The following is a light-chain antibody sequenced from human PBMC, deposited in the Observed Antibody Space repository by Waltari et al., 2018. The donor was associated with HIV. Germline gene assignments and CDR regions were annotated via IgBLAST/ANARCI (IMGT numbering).Light chain of an antibody. V-gene: IGLV2-23*02. Sequence: QSALPQPASVSGSPGQSTTIPCTVTRSAVGRHTLVPCYQQNPGKAPKLMIYEVSKRPSGVSNRFSGSKSANTASLTISGLQAEDEADYYCCSYAGSSTTVLFGGGTKLTVL. CDR2: EVS. J-gene: IGLJ2*01. CDR1: RSAVGRHTL. CDR3: CSYAGSSTTVL.